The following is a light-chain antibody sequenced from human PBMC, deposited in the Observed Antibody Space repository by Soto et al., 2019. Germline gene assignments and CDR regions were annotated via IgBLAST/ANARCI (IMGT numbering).Light chain of an antibody. CDR3: QQYGGSPPYT. Sequence: EIVLTQSPGTLSLSPGERATLSCRASHSVSSRYLAWYQQKPGQAPRLLIYGASSRATGIPARFSGSGSGTDFTLTTSRLEPEDFAVYYCQQYGGSPPYTFGQGTKLEIK. J-gene: IGKJ2*01. V-gene: IGKV3-20*01. CDR2: GAS. CDR1: HSVSSRY.